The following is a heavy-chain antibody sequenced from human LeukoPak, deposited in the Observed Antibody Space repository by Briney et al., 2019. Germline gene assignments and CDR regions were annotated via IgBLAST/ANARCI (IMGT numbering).Heavy chain of an antibody. D-gene: IGHD4-17*01. Sequence: GRSLRLSCTASGFTFSSYAMHWVRQAPGKGLEWVALIWYDGSNKFYADSVKGRFTISRDNSKNTMYLQMNSLRAGDTAVYYCAIDPGYISGGHGDHGWSFDYWGQGTLATVSS. CDR2: IWYDGSNK. CDR1: GFTFSSYA. CDR3: AIDPGYISGGHGDHGWSFDY. J-gene: IGHJ4*02. V-gene: IGHV3-33*01.